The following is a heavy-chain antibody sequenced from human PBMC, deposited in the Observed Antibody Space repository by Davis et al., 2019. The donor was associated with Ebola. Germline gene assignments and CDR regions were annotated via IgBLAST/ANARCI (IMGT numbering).Heavy chain of an antibody. D-gene: IGHD2-8*02. CDR1: GFTFSSYA. V-gene: IGHV3-15*01. Sequence: PGGSLRLSCAASGFTFSSYAMSWVRQAPGTGLEWVGRIKSKTDGGTTDSAAPVKGRFAISRDNSKNTLYVQMNSLRAEDTAVYYCAKVLYCTGDPECPRKEYFHHWGQGTLVTVSS. CDR3: AKVLYCTGDPECPRKEYFHH. CDR2: IKSKTDGGTT. J-gene: IGHJ1*01.